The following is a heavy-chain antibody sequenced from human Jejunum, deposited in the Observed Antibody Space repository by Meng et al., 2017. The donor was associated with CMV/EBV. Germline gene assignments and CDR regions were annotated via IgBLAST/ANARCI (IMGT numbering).Heavy chain of an antibody. CDR3: AASSDWYKGFDI. CDR1: GFTFSNYA. Sequence: SGFTFSNYAMSWDRQAPGKGLEWVSAISGTDAGTYYADSVKGRFTISRDNSENTLYLQMNSLRAEDTAVYYCAASSDWYKGFDIWGQGTMVTVSS. D-gene: IGHD6-19*01. J-gene: IGHJ3*02. V-gene: IGHV3-23*01. CDR2: ISGTDAGT.